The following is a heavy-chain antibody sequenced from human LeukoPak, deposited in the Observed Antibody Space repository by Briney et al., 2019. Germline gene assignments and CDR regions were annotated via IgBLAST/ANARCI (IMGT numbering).Heavy chain of an antibody. D-gene: IGHD6-13*01. CDR3: ASWAYSSSWYYFDY. CDR1: GGSISSSSYY. CDR2: IYYSGST. V-gene: IGHV4-39*01. J-gene: IGHJ4*02. Sequence: SETLSLTCTVSGGSISSSSYYWGWIRQPPGKGLEWIGSIYYSGSTYYNPSLKGRVTISVDTSKNQFSLKLSSVTAADTAVYYCASWAYSSSWYYFDYWGQGTLVTVSS.